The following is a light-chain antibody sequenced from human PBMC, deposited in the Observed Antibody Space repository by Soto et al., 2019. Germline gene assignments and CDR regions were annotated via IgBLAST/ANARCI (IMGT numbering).Light chain of an antibody. CDR2: GAS. CDR1: QSISSN. Sequence: EIVMTQSPATLSVSPGERATLSSRARQSISSNLAWYQQSPGQAPRLLVYGASTRATGIPARFSGSGSGTEFTLTISSLQSEDFAVYYCQQYDSWPPLFTFGPGTKVDLK. J-gene: IGKJ3*01. V-gene: IGKV3-15*01. CDR3: QQYDSWPPLFT.